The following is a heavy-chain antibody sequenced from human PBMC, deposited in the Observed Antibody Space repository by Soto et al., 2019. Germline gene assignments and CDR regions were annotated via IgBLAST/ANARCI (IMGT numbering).Heavy chain of an antibody. CDR3: ARPPLGYDFWSGYSLYFDY. D-gene: IGHD3-3*01. J-gene: IGHJ4*02. Sequence: PGESLKISCNGSGYIFTSYWIGWVRQMPGKGLEWMGIIYPGDSDTRYSPSFQGQVTISADKSISTAYLQWSSLKASDTAMYYCARPPLGYDFWSGYSLYFDYWGQGTLVTVSS. V-gene: IGHV5-51*01. CDR1: GYIFTSYW. CDR2: IYPGDSDT.